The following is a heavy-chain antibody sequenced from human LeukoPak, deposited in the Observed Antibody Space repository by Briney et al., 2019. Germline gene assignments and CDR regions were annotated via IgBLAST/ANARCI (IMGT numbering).Heavy chain of an antibody. CDR3: ARDPYSGSYGDYYYYFMDV. Sequence: PGGSLRLSCAASGFTFRSYNVNWVRHAPGEGGEWGSSITCARSYVYYADSARGPVTISRDNAKHSLYLQMNSLRADDTAVYYCARDPYSGSYGDYYYYFMDVWGEGTTVTISS. CDR1: GFTFRSYN. D-gene: IGHD1-26*01. J-gene: IGHJ6*03. CDR2: ITCARSYV. V-gene: IGHV3-21*01.